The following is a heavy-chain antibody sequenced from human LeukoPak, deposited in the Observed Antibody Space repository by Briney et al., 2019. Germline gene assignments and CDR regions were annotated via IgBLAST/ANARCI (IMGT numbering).Heavy chain of an antibody. V-gene: IGHV1-69*13. CDR2: IIPIFGTA. CDR3: ARVNVDTAMVSHYYYGMDV. J-gene: IGHJ6*02. D-gene: IGHD5-18*01. CDR1: GGTFSSYA. Sequence: GASVKVSCKASGGTFSSYAISWVRQAPGQGLEWMGGIIPIFGTANYAQKFQGRVTITADESTSTAYMELSSLRSEDTAVYYCARVNVDTAMVSHYYYGMDVWGRGTTVTVSS.